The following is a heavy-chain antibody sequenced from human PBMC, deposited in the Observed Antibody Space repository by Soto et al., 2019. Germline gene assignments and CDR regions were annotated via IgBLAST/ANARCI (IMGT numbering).Heavy chain of an antibody. CDR3: ARETAVASTGWLDP. CDR2: VHTSGST. CDR1: DDSISSYF. V-gene: IGHV4-4*07. Sequence: PSETLSLTCTVSDDSISSYFWSWIRQPAGKGLEWIGRVHTSGSTTYNPSLKSRVTMSVDTSKSQFSLKLTSVTAADTAVYYCARETAVASTGWLDPCGPGTLLTVST. D-gene: IGHD6-19*01. J-gene: IGHJ5*02.